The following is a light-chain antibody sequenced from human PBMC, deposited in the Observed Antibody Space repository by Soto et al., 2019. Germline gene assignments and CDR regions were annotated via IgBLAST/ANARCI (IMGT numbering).Light chain of an antibody. CDR3: SSYTSSSTLGV. CDR2: EVN. J-gene: IGLJ1*01. V-gene: IGLV2-8*01. CDR1: SSDVGGYNY. Sequence: QSALTQPPSASGSPGQSVAISYTGTSSDVGGYNYVSWYQQHPGKAPKLMIYEVNKRPSGVPDRFSGSKSGNTASLTVSGLQAEDEADYYCSSYTSSSTLGVFGTGTKVTVL.